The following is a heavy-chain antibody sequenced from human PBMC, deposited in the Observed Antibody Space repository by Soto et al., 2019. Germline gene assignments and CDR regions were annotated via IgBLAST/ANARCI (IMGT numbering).Heavy chain of an antibody. CDR2: INHSGST. CDR1: GGSFSGYY. V-gene: IGHV4-34*01. Sequence: SETLSLTCAVYGGSFSGYYWSWIRQPPGKGLEWIGEINHSGSTNYNPSLKSRVTISVDTSKNQFSLKLSSVTAADTAVYYCARQELAAAGIFWFDPWGQGTLVTVSS. D-gene: IGHD6-13*01. CDR3: ARQELAAAGIFWFDP. J-gene: IGHJ5*02.